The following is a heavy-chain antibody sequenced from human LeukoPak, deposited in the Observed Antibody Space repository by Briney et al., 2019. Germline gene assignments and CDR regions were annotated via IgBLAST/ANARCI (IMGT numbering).Heavy chain of an antibody. CDR2: VSFNSTTI. CDR3: ARDSPSVYYRLGAFDI. CDR1: GFSFSTYS. V-gene: IGHV3-48*01. Sequence: GGSLRLSCAASGFSFSTYSMNCVRQAPGKGLEWVSYVSFNSTTIYYADSVKGRFTISRDNAKNSLYLQMDSLRAEDTAMYYCARDSPSVYYRLGAFDIWGQGTMVTVSS. D-gene: IGHD3-10*01. J-gene: IGHJ3*02.